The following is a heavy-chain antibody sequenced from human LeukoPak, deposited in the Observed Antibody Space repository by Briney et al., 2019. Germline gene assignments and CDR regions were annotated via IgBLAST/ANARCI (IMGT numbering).Heavy chain of an antibody. V-gene: IGHV3-64D*06. CDR3: VNQISGWVY. Sequence: PGGSLRLSCSASAFTFSSYAMHWVRQAPGKGLEYVSAISSNGDSTYYAGSVKGRFTISRDNSKNTLCLQMSSLNPEDTAVYYCVNQISGWVYWGQGTLVTVSS. CDR1: AFTFSSYA. CDR2: ISSNGDST. J-gene: IGHJ4*02. D-gene: IGHD6-19*01.